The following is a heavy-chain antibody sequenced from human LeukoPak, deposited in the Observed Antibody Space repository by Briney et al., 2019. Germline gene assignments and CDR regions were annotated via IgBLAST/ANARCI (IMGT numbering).Heavy chain of an antibody. V-gene: IGHV3-30*18. CDR2: ISYDGSNK. Sequence: GRSLRLSCAASGFTFSSYGMHWVRQAPGKGLEWVAVISYDGSNKYYVDSVKGRFTISRDNSKNTLYLQMNSLRAEDTAVYYCAKDHNYYDSSGLDYWGQGTLVTVSS. CDR3: AKDHNYYDSSGLDY. CDR1: GFTFSSYG. D-gene: IGHD3-22*01. J-gene: IGHJ4*02.